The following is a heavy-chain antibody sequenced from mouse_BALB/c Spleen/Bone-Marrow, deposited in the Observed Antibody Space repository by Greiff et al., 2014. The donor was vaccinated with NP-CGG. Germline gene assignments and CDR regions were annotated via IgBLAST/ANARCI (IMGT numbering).Heavy chain of an antibody. CDR2: IWGGGIT. J-gene: IGHJ2*01. D-gene: IGHD4-1*01. CDR1: GFSLTDYG. CDR3: AKLNWDEGDY. Sequence: VQLVESGPGLVAPSQSLSITCTVSGFSLTDYGVSWIRQPPGKGLEWLGVIWGGGITYYNSALKSRLSISKDNSKSQVFLKMNSLQTDDTAMYYCAKLNWDEGDYCGQGTTLTVSS. V-gene: IGHV2-6-5*01.